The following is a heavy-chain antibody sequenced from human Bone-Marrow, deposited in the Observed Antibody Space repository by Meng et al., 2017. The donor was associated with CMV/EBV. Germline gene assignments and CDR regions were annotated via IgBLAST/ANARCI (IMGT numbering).Heavy chain of an antibody. D-gene: IGHD3-22*01. V-gene: IGHV1-46*01. CDR1: GYTFTSYY. J-gene: IGHJ6*02. CDR2: INPSGGST. Sequence: ASVKVSCKASGYTFTSYYMHWVRQAPGQGLEWMGIINPSGGSTSYAQKFQGRVTMTRDTSTSTVYMELSSLRSEDTAVYYCARDGSVVVGPLDGYYYGMEVWGQGTTVTVSS. CDR3: ARDGSVVVGPLDGYYYGMEV.